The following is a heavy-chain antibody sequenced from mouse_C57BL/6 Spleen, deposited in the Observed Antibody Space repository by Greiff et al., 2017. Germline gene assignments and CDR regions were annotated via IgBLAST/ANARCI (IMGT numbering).Heavy chain of an antibody. J-gene: IGHJ4*01. D-gene: IGHD1-1*01. CDR2: INPGSGGT. Sequence: QLQQSGAELVRPGTSVKVSCKASGYAFTNYLIEWVKQRPGQGLEWIGVINPGSGGTIYNEKFKGKATLTADKSSSTAYMQLSSLTSEDSAVYFCARSRDYYGSSVYAMDYWGQGTSVTVSS. V-gene: IGHV1-54*01. CDR3: ARSRDYYGSSVYAMDY. CDR1: GYAFTNYL.